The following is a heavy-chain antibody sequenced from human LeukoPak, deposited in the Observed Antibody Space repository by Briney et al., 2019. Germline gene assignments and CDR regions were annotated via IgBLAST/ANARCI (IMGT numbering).Heavy chain of an antibody. D-gene: IGHD2-15*01. CDR1: GGSITSYY. CDR3: ARRGGLYCSGGRCYHYYFDY. J-gene: IGHJ4*02. CDR2: IFYNGST. Sequence: SETLSLTCSVSGGSITSYYWSWIRQPPGKGLEWIGYIFYNGSTKYSPSLKSRVTISVDTSENQFSLKLRSVTAADTAVYYCARRGGLYCSGGRCYHYYFDYWGQGTLVTVSS. V-gene: IGHV4-59*08.